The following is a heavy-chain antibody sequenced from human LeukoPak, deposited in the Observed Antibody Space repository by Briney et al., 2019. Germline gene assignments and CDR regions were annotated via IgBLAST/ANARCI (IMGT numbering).Heavy chain of an antibody. CDR1: GGSISSYY. CDR3: ASVAYYYYYMDV. CDR2: IYTSGST. D-gene: IGHD2-15*01. J-gene: IGHJ6*03. V-gene: IGHV4-4*07. Sequence: NPSETLSLTCTVSGGSISSYYWSWIRQPAGKGLEWIGRIYTSGSTNYNPSLKSRVTMSVDTSKNQFSLELSSVTAADTAVYYCASVAYYYYYMDVWGKGTTVTVSS.